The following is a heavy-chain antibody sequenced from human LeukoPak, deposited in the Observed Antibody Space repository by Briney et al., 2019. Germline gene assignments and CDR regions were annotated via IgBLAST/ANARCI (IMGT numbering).Heavy chain of an antibody. CDR3: ATRKLGNDY. V-gene: IGHV3-23*01. CDR1: GFSFSSYA. J-gene: IGHJ4*02. D-gene: IGHD7-27*01. CDR2: MSSSDDGR. Sequence: GGSLRLSCATSGFSFSSYAMSWVRQAPGKGLEWVSAMSSSDDGRYYAASVRGRFTISRDTSRSTLYLQMNSLRAEDAAVYYCATRKLGNDYWGQGTLVTVSS.